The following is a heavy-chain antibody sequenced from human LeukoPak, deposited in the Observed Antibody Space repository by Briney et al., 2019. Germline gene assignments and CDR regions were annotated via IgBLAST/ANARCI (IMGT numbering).Heavy chain of an antibody. CDR1: GGSISSSSYY. V-gene: IGHV4-39*01. J-gene: IGHJ4*02. CDR3: ARVPHFRWSMTDY. D-gene: IGHD6-13*01. Sequence: SETLSLTCTVSGGSISSSSYYWGWIRQLPGKGLEWIGSIYYSGSTYYNPSLKSRVTISVDTSKNQFSLKLSSVTAADTAVYYCARVPHFRWSMTDYWGQGTLVTVSS. CDR2: IYYSGST.